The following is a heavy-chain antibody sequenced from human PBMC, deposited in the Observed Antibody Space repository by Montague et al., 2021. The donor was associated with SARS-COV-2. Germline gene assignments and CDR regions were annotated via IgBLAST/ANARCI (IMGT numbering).Heavy chain of an antibody. Sequence: SETLSLTCTVSGGSISSSSYYWCWIRQPPGKGLEWIGSIYYSGSTYYNPSLKSRVTISVDTSKNQFSLKLSSVTAADTAVYYCARPLNLYYYGSGIYSSWFDPWGQGTLVTVSS. V-gene: IGHV4-39*01. CDR3: ARPLNLYYYGSGIYSSWFDP. CDR2: IYYSGST. J-gene: IGHJ5*02. D-gene: IGHD3-10*01. CDR1: GGSISSSSYY.